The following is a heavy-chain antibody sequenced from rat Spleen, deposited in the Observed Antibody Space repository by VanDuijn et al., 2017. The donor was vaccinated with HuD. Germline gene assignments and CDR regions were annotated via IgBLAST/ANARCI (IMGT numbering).Heavy chain of an antibody. J-gene: IGHJ2*01. CDR3: AKGTYY. D-gene: IGHD1-5*01. CDR2: INYDGSST. CDR1: GFIFSDHY. Sequence: EVQLVESDGDLVRPGRSLKLSCAASGFIFSDHYVAWVRQAPMKGLEWVASINYDGSSTFYRDSVRDRFTISRDNAKSSLYLQMDSLRSEDTSTYYCAKGTYYWGQGVMVTVSS. V-gene: IGHV5-29*01.